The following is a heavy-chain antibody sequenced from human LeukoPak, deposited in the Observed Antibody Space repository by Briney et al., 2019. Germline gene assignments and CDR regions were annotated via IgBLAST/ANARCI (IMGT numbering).Heavy chain of an antibody. Sequence: GGSLRLSCAASGFTFSSYAMHWVRQAPGKGLEWVAVISYDGSNKYYADSVKGRFTISRDNSKNTLYLQMNSLRAEDTAVYYCAKDLQKRWLQFKSDGGFDYWGQGTLVTVSS. CDR2: ISYDGSNK. V-gene: IGHV3-30*04. CDR3: AKDLQKRWLQFKSDGGFDY. J-gene: IGHJ4*02. CDR1: GFTFSSYA. D-gene: IGHD5-24*01.